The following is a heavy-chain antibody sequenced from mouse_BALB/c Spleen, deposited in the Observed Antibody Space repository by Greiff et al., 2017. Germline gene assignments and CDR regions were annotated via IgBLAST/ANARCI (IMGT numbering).Heavy chain of an antibody. CDR2: INPSTGYT. Sequence: QVQLQQSGAELAKPGASVKMSCKASGYTFTSYWMHWVKQRPGQGLEWIGYINPSTGYTEYNQKFKDKATLTADKSSSTAYMQLSSLTSEDSAVYYCAGTWEGGYFDYWGQGTTLTVSA. CDR3: AGTWEGGYFDY. CDR1: GYTFTSYW. J-gene: IGHJ2*01. V-gene: IGHV1-7*01. D-gene: IGHD4-1*01.